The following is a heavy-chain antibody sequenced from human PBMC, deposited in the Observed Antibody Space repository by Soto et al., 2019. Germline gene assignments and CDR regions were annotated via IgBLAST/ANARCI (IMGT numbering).Heavy chain of an antibody. J-gene: IGHJ4*02. D-gene: IGHD3-3*01. Sequence: QARLVQSGAEVRKPGSSVKVSCKVTGGTSTRYAINWVRQAPGQGLEGMGGIVPMFGTSKYAQKFQGRVTITADTSTNIAYMELRSLISEDTAVYYCNRGSECAFWSGYLWGQGTLVSVSS. CDR1: GGTSTRYA. CDR3: NRGSECAFWSGYL. V-gene: IGHV1-69*06. CDR2: IVPMFGTS.